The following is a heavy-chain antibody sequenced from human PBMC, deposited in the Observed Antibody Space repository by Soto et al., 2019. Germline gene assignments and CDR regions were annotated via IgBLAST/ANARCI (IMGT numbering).Heavy chain of an antibody. J-gene: IGHJ4*02. CDR1: GFTFSDSA. Sequence: EVQLVESGGGLVQPGGSLKLSCAASGFTFSDSAVHWVRQASGKGLEWVGRIRSKANSYATAYAASVKGRFTISRDDSKNTGYLQMNSLKTEDTAVYYCTRGRWERTFDYWGQGTLVTVSS. D-gene: IGHD1-1*01. CDR2: IRSKANSYAT. CDR3: TRGRWERTFDY. V-gene: IGHV3-73*02.